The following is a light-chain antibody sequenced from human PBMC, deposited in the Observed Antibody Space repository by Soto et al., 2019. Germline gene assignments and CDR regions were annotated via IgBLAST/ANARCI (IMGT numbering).Light chain of an antibody. CDR2: DAS. CDR1: QSISRN. J-gene: IGKJ2*01. Sequence: IVMTQSPTTLSVSPGERATLSCRASQSISRNLAWYQQKPGRAPRLLIYDASNRATGIPARFSGSGSGTDFTLTISSLEPEDFAVYYCQQRSNWPPYTFGQGTKLEIK. V-gene: IGKV3-11*01. CDR3: QQRSNWPPYT.